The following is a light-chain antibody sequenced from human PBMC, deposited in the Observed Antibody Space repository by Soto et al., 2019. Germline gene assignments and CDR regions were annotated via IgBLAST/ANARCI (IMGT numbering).Light chain of an antibody. CDR3: QQYTNTNNPWM. CDR1: QTISTW. Sequence: DIQLPQSPPTLSASVADRVTITCLASQTISTWMAWYQQKPGKAPKLLVYDASTLQSGVASRFSGSGSGTEFTLIISGLQPDDSATYYCQQYTNTNNPWMFGQGTKVDIK. V-gene: IGKV1-5*01. CDR2: DAS. J-gene: IGKJ1*01.